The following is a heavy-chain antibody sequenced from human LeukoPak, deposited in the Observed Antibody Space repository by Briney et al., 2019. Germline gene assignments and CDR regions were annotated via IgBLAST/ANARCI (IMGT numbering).Heavy chain of an antibody. CDR3: ARGSGSPEDY. Sequence: GGSLRLSCAASGFTFSSYALHWVRQAPGKGLEWVAVISFDGGNKYYADSVKGRFTISRDNSKNTLYLQMNSLRAEDTAVYYCARGSGSPEDYWGQGTLVTVSS. CDR2: ISFDGGNK. D-gene: IGHD3-10*01. J-gene: IGHJ4*02. V-gene: IGHV3-30*03. CDR1: GFTFSSYA.